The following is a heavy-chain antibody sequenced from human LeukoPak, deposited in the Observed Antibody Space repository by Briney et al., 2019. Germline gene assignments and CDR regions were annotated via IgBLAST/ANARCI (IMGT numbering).Heavy chain of an antibody. CDR2: FYDRGST. CDR1: GASFTNDY. Sequence: SETLSLTCTVSGASFTNDYWYWIRQSPGKALLWSGCFYDRGSTNYNPSLKSRVALSVDTSKKQFFLSLNSVTAADTAVYYCAKSHFWSGYASDYWGRGILVTVSS. V-gene: IGHV4-4*09. D-gene: IGHD3-3*02. J-gene: IGHJ4*02. CDR3: AKSHFWSGYASDY.